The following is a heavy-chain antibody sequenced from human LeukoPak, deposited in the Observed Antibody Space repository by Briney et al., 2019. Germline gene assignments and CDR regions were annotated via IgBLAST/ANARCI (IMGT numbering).Heavy chain of an antibody. CDR2: IYSGGST. V-gene: IGHV3-53*01. CDR1: GFTVSSNY. J-gene: IGHJ4*02. D-gene: IGHD3-16*02. CDR3: AKLRDHYDYVWGSYRYYFDY. Sequence: GGSLRLSCAASGFTVSSNYMSWVRQAPGKGLEWVSVIYSGGSTYYADSVKGRFTISRDNSKNTLYLQMNSLRAEDTAVYYCAKLRDHYDYVWGSYRYYFDYWGQGTLVTVSS.